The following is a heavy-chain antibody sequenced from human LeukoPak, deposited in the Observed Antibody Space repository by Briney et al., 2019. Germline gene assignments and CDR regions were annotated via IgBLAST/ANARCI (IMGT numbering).Heavy chain of an antibody. Sequence: SQTLSFTCTVSGGSISSGGYSWSWIRQHPGKGLEWIGYIYYSGSTYYNPSLKSRVTISVDTSKNQFSLKLSSVTAADTAVYYCARDGGVQEDFDYWGQGTLVTVSS. CDR1: GGSISSGGYS. V-gene: IGHV4-31*03. CDR2: IYYSGST. D-gene: IGHD1-1*01. CDR3: ARDGGVQEDFDY. J-gene: IGHJ4*02.